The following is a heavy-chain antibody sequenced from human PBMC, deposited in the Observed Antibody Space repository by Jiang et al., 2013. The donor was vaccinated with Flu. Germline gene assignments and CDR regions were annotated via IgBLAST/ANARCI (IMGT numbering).Heavy chain of an antibody. V-gene: IGHV3-30-3*01. J-gene: IGHJ4*02. D-gene: IGHD3-10*01. CDR3: ARDRPSITMVRGVTPDY. Sequence: YDGSKNITQTPCKGRFTISRDNSKNTLYLQMNSLRADDTAVYYCARDRPSITMVRGVTPDYWGQGTLVSVSS. CDR2: YDGSK.